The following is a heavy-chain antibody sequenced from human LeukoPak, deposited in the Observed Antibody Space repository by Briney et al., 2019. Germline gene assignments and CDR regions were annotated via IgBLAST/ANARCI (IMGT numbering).Heavy chain of an antibody. D-gene: IGHD3-3*01. CDR3: ARGNGVRFSPPFDY. J-gene: IGHJ4*02. CDR2: INHSGST. CDR1: GGSFSGYY. Sequence: SETLSLTCAVYGGSFSGYYWGWIRQPPGKGLEWIGEINHSGSTNYNPSLKSRVTISVDTSKNQFSLKLSSVTAADTAVYYCARGNGVRFSPPFDYWGQGTLVTVSS. V-gene: IGHV4-34*01.